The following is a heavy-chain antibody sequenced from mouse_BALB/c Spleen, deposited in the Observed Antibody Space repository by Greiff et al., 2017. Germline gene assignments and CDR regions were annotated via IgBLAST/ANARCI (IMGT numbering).Heavy chain of an antibody. CDR3: ARHGEDDGYHFDY. D-gene: IGHD2-3*01. Sequence: EVKVVESGGDLVKPGGSLKLSCAASGFTFSSYGMSWVRQTPDKRLEWVATISSGGSYTYYPDSVKGRFTISRDNAKNTLYLQMSSLKSEDTAMYYCARHGEDDGYHFDYGGQGTTLTVSS. CDR1: GFTFSSYG. V-gene: IGHV5-6*01. CDR2: ISSGGSYT. J-gene: IGHJ2*01.